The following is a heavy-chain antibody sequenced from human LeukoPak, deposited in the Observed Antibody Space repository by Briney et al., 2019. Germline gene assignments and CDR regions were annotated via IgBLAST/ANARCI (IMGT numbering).Heavy chain of an antibody. Sequence: GGSLRLSCAASGLTFSSYAMSWVRQAPGKGLEWVSSISGSGGSTYYADSVKGRFTISRGNSQNTLYLQMNSLRAEDTAVYYCAKDRSGGGDYYFGMDVWGPGTTVTVSS. CDR2: ISGSGGST. CDR1: GLTFSSYA. CDR3: AKDRSGGGDYYFGMDV. V-gene: IGHV3-23*01. J-gene: IGHJ6*02. D-gene: IGHD6-19*01.